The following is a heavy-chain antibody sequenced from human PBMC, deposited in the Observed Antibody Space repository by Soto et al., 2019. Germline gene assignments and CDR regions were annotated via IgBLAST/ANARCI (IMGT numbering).Heavy chain of an antibody. J-gene: IGHJ1*01. D-gene: IGHD3-10*01. CDR3: ARTSGKLTV. Sequence: QMQLQESGPGLVKPSETLSLTCTVSGGSLSYYYWRWIRQPPGMGLEWIGYIYYSGGANYNPSLKSRVTISVDTSKNQFSLKLTSVTAAYTAVYYCARTSGKLTVWGHGTLVTVAS. V-gene: IGHV4-59*01. CDR1: GGSLSYYY. CDR2: IYYSGGA.